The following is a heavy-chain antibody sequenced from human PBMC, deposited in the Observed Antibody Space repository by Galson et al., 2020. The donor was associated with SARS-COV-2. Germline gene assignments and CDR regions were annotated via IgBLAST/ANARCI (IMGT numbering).Heavy chain of an antibody. CDR3: ARDREAGQAMYSGSYGDAFDI. Sequence: ASVKVSCKASGYTFTSYGISWVRQAPGQGLEWMGWISAYNGNTNYAQKLQGRVTMTTDTYTSTAYMELRSLRSDDTAVYYCARDREAGQAMYSGSYGDAFDIWGQGTMVTVSS. CDR1: GYTFTSYG. J-gene: IGHJ3*02. D-gene: IGHD1-26*01. V-gene: IGHV1-18*01. CDR2: ISAYNGNT.